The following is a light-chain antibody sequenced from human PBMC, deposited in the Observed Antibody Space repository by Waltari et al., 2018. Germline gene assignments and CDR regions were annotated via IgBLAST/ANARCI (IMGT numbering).Light chain of an antibody. CDR3: NSYTSSTTQV. CDR1: SSDVGAYNY. Sequence: QSALTQPASVSGSPGQSITISCTGTSSDVGAYNYVSWYQQHPGKAPKLMIYEVNNRPAGFSHRVSGSKSGNTASLTISGLQAEDEADYFCNSYTSSTTQVFGTGTKVTVL. CDR2: EVN. V-gene: IGLV2-14*01. J-gene: IGLJ1*01.